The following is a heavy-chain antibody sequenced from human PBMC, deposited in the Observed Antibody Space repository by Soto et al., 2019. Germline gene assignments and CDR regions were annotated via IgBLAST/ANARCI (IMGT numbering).Heavy chain of an antibody. CDR1: GGTFSSYA. D-gene: IGHD2-2*01. V-gene: IGHV1-69*13. CDR3: ARGTLSVVPAAISTYNWFDP. J-gene: IGHJ5*02. CDR2: IIPIFGTA. Sequence: SVKVSCKASGGTFSSYAISWVRQAPGQGLEWMGGIIPIFGTANYAQKFQGRVTITADESTSTAYMELSSLRSEDTAVYYCARGTLSVVPAAISTYNWFDPWGQ.